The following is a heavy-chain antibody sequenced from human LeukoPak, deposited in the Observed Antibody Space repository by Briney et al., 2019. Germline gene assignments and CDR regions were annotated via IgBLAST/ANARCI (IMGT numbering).Heavy chain of an antibody. CDR2: IYYSGST. Sequence: PSETLSLTCTVSGGSISSYYWSWIRQPPGKGLEWIGYIYYSGSTNYNPSLKSRVTISVDTSKNQFSLKLSPVTAADTAVYYCARDRAYYYDSSGHFDYWGQGTLVTVSS. V-gene: IGHV4-59*01. J-gene: IGHJ4*02. CDR3: ARDRAYYYDSSGHFDY. CDR1: GGSISSYY. D-gene: IGHD3-22*01.